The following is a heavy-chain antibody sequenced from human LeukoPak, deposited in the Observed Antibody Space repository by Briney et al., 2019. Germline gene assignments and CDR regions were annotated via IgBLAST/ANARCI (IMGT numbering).Heavy chain of an antibody. V-gene: IGHV3-23*01. J-gene: IGHJ6*02. CDR1: GFTFSSYA. Sequence: PGGSLRLSCAASGFTFSSYALTWVRQAPGKGLEWVSAIRGSSGSTLFADSVKGRFTISRDNSKNTLYLQMNSLRAEDTAVYYCAKTQRDCSSTSCSRYFGMDVWGQGTTVTVSS. CDR3: AKTQRDCSSTSCSRYFGMDV. D-gene: IGHD2-2*01. CDR2: IRGSSGST.